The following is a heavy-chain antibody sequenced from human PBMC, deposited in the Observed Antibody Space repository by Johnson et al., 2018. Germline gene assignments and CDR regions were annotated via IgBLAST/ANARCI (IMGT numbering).Heavy chain of an antibody. CDR1: GYTFTSYY. D-gene: IGHD6-13*01. V-gene: IGHV1-46*01. CDR3: AGDPVGDSTSWDTYYGMDV. Sequence: QVQLVQSGAEVKKPGASVKVSCKASGYTFTSYYMHWVRQAPGQGLEWMGIINPSGGSTSYAQKFQGRVTMTRDTSTSTVYMELSSLRSEDTAVYYCAGDPVGDSTSWDTYYGMDVWGQGTTGTVSS. J-gene: IGHJ6*02. CDR2: INPSGGST.